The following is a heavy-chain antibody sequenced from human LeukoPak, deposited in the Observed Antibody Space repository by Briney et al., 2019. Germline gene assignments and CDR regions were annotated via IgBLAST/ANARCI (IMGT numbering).Heavy chain of an antibody. CDR3: ARGIVGATFPFDY. Sequence: GGSLRLSCAASGFTFSSYSMNWVRQAPGKGLEWVSSISSSSSYIYYADSVKGRFTISRDNAKNSLYLQMNSLRAEDTAVYYCARGIVGATFPFDYWGQGTLVTVSS. CDR1: GFTFSSYS. V-gene: IGHV3-21*01. D-gene: IGHD1-26*01. J-gene: IGHJ4*02. CDR2: ISSSSSYI.